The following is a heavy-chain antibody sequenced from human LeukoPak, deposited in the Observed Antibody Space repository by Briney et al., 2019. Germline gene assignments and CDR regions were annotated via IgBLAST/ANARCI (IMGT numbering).Heavy chain of an antibody. V-gene: IGHV3-23*01. Sequence: GGSLRLSCVASGFTFSYYAMTWVRQAPGKGLEWVSDISGSGDSTNYADSVKGRFTISRDNSKNTLFLQMNSLRAEDTAVYYCARHVAAAGTYPYAFDLWGQGTMVTVSS. D-gene: IGHD6-13*01. CDR2: ISGSGDST. CDR1: GFTFSYYA. J-gene: IGHJ3*01. CDR3: ARHVAAAGTYPYAFDL.